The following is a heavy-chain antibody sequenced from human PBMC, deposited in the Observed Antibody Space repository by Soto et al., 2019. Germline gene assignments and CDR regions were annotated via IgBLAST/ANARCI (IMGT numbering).Heavy chain of an antibody. CDR2: VSFDGSNK. J-gene: IGHJ4*02. V-gene: IGHV3-30-3*01. D-gene: IGHD6-13*01. Sequence: QVQPVESGGGVVQPGRSLRLSCAASGFTFSTHAMHWVRQAPGKGLECVAIVSFDGSNKYYADSVKGRFTISRDNSKNTLYLQMSGLTPEDTAFYYCARDQTGITTAGGGRIDHWGQGTLVTVSS. CDR1: GFTFSTHA. CDR3: ARDQTGITTAGGGRIDH.